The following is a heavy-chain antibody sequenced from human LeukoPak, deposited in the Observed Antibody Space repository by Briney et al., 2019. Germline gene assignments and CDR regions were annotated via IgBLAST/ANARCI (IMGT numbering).Heavy chain of an antibody. J-gene: IGHJ2*01. D-gene: IGHD3-10*01. CDR2: INWNSGTL. CDR1: GFIFDDYA. V-gene: IGHV3-9*01. Sequence: GRSLRLSCAASGFIFDDYAMHWVRQVPGKGLEWVSTINWNSGTLAYADSVKGRFTISRDNAKNSLYLQMNSLRTEDTALYYCARGLGGDQGYFDLWGRGTLATVSS. CDR3: ARGLGGDQGYFDL.